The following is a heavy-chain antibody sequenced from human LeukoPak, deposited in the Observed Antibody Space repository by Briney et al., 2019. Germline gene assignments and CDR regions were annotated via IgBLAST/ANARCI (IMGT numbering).Heavy chain of an antibody. Sequence: SETLSLTCTVSGGSISSTSYYWGWIRQPPGKGLEWIGSIYYSWDTYYNPSLKSRVTISVDTSKNQFSLKLSSVTAADTAVYYCARDTAMVYNWFDPWGQGTLVTVSS. CDR1: GGSISSTSYY. V-gene: IGHV4-39*07. CDR2: IYYSWDT. D-gene: IGHD5-18*01. CDR3: ARDTAMVYNWFDP. J-gene: IGHJ5*02.